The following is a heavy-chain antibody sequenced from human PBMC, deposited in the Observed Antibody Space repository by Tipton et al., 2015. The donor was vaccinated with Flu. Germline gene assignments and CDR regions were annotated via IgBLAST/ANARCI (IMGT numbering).Heavy chain of an antibody. CDR3: AKDLQPYYYGSGSTLDY. CDR1: GFTFDDYA. CDR2: ISWDTGGI. J-gene: IGHJ4*02. D-gene: IGHD3-10*01. Sequence: SLRLSCAASGFTFDDYAMHWVRQAPGKGLEWVSGISWDTGGIGYADSIKGRFTISRDNAKNSLYLQMNSLRTEDTALYYCAKDLQPYYYGSGSTLDYWGQGTLVTVSS. V-gene: IGHV3-9*01.